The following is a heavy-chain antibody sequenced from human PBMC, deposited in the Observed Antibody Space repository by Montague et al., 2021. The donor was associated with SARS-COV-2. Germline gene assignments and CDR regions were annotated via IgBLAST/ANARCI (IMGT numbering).Heavy chain of an antibody. J-gene: IGHJ4*02. CDR3: ARHRAYYGSGSPPIIDY. Sequence: QSGAEVKKPGESLRISCKGSGYSFTSYWISWVRQMPGKGLEWMGRIDPSGSYTNYSPSFQGHATISADKSISTAYLQWSSLKASDTAMYYCARHRAYYGSGSPPIIDYWGQGTLVTVSS. D-gene: IGHD3-10*01. V-gene: IGHV5-10-1*01. CDR1: GYSFTSYW. CDR2: IDPSGSYT.